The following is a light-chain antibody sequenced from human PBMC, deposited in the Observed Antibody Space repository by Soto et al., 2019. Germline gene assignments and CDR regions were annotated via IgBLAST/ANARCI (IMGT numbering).Light chain of an antibody. CDR2: EVN. J-gene: IGLJ3*02. CDR1: NNDVGAYNY. CDR3: ASYTIRSTRV. V-gene: IGLV2-14*01. Sequence: QSALTQPASVSGSPGQSITISCTGSNNDVGAYNYVSWYQQHPGKAPKLIIYEVNNRPSGVSHRFSGSKSGNTASLTISGLQADDEADYYCASYTIRSTRVFGGGTKVTVL.